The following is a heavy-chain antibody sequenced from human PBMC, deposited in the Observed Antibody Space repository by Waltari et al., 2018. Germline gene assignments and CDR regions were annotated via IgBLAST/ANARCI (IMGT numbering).Heavy chain of an antibody. Sequence: EVHLVESGGGLVQPGGSLTLSCAGSAFTFRDYSFHWFRQTPGKGLEGVSRIRSDESHNTYGDSLKGRFIISRDNAKNTVYLQMTSLTLDDTAMYYCGRAASGTYSPDYWGRGTLVTVSS. J-gene: IGHJ4*02. CDR1: AFTFRDYS. CDR3: GRAASGTYSPDY. CDR2: IRSDESHN. V-gene: IGHV3-74*03. D-gene: IGHD1-26*01.